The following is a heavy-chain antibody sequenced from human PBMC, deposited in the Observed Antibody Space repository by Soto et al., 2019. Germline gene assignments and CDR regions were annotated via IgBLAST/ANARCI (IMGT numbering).Heavy chain of an antibody. CDR1: GFSFSSYN. CDR2: IGYSTSYI. CDR3: ARLSGDLLDARDY. J-gene: IGHJ4*02. Sequence: EVQLVESGGGLVKPGGSLRLSCAASGFSFSSYNMNWVRQAPGKGLEWVSSIGYSTSYIYYADSVKGRFIISRDNAKNSLYLQMNSLRAEDTAVYYCARLSGDLLDARDYWGQGTLVTVSS. V-gene: IGHV3-21*01. D-gene: IGHD3-10*02.